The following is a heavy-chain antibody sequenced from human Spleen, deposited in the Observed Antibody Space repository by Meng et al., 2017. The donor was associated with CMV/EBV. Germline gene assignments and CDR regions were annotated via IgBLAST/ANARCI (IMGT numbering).Heavy chain of an antibody. Sequence: ASVKVSCKASGYSFSGYFIHWVRQAPGQGLEWMGWVSAYNGNTYYAQNLRGRVTMTTDTSTSTAYMELRSLRSDDTAVYYCARANYYYGLEVWGQGTAVTVSS. V-gene: IGHV1-18*04. CDR2: VSAYNGNT. CDR3: ARANYYYGLEV. J-gene: IGHJ6*02. CDR1: GYSFSGYF.